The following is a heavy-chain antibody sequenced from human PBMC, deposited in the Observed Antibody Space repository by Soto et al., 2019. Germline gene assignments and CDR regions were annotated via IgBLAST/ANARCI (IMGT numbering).Heavy chain of an antibody. J-gene: IGHJ4*01. D-gene: IGHD5-12*01. V-gene: IGHV1-69*13. Sequence: SVKVSCKASGGTFSSYAISWVRQAPGQGLEWMGGIIPIFGTANYAQKFQGRVTITADESTSTAYMELSSLRSEDTAVYYCASYRRDGYNNFDYWGHGTLVTNSS. CDR2: IIPIFGTA. CDR3: ASYRRDGYNNFDY. CDR1: GGTFSSYA.